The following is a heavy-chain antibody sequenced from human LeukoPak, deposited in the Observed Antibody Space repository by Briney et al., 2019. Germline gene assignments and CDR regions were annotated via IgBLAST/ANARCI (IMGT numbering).Heavy chain of an antibody. CDR3: ARKTGAFDP. CDR2: IYYGGST. CDR1: GGSISSYY. J-gene: IGHJ5*02. D-gene: IGHD1-1*01. Sequence: SETLSLTCTVSGGSISSYYWSWIRQPPGKGLEWIGYIYYGGSTNYNPSLKSRVTISVDTSKNQFSLKLSSVTAADTAVYYCARKTGAFDPWGQGTLVTVSS. V-gene: IGHV4-59*01.